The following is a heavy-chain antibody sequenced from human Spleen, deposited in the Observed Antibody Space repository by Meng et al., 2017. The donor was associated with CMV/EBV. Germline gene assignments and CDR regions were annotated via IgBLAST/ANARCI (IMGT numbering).Heavy chain of an antibody. CDR1: RFTFNNYA. CDR3: AKGQTSTWNAYFDS. V-gene: IGHV3-23*01. CDR2: ISGGGGSS. J-gene: IGHJ4*02. Sequence: GESLKISCAASRFTFNNYAMAWVRQAPGKALEWVSGISGGGGSSFHADSVKGRFTISRDNSKNTLYLQMSSLRAEDTTLYYCAKGQTSTWNAYFDSWDQGALVTVSS. D-gene: IGHD6-13*01.